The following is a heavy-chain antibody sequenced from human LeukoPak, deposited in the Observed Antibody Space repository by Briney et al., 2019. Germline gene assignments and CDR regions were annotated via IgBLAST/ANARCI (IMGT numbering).Heavy chain of an antibody. Sequence: NPSETLSLTCTVSGGSISSYYWSWIRQPPGKGLEGIGYIYYSGSTDYNSSLKSRVTISEDTSKKQFSLKVSSVTAADTAVYYCAKDPNFYYCMDVWGKGTTVTISS. CDR3: AKDPNFYYCMDV. J-gene: IGHJ6*03. V-gene: IGHV4-59*01. CDR2: IYYSGST. CDR1: GGSISSYY.